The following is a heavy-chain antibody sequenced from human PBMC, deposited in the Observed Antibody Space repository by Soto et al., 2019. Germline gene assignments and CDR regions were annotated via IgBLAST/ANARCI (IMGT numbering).Heavy chain of an antibody. D-gene: IGHD3-10*01. CDR3: ARAPIEFTFTFDQ. CDR1: GFTFSDYY. V-gene: IGHV3-11*01. Sequence: QVQLVESGGDLVKPGGSLRLSCAASGFTFSDYYMSWIRQAPGKGLEWVSYISISGRTIYYADSVKGRFTISRDNAENSLYLQMNNLRAEDTAVYYCARAPIEFTFTFDQWGQGALVTVSS. CDR2: ISISGRTI. J-gene: IGHJ4*02.